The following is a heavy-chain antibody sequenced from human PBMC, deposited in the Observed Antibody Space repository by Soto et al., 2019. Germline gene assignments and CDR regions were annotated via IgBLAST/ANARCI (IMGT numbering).Heavy chain of an antibody. CDR1: GVSVSSGSYY. D-gene: IGHD2-15*01. CDR2: TYYSGSS. Sequence: QVQLQESAPGLVKPSETLSLTCTVSGVSVSSGSYYWSWMRQPPGKGLEWIGCTYYSGSSNYNPSLTSRVTLSVDPTKNQFSLKLSSVTAADTAVYYCARDNIVVVVAGPFLRWFDPWGQGTLVTVSS. J-gene: IGHJ5*02. CDR3: ARDNIVVVVAGPFLRWFDP. V-gene: IGHV4-61*01.